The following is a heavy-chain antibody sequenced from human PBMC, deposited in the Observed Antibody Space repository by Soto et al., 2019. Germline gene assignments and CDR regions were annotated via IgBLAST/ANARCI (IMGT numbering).Heavy chain of an antibody. D-gene: IGHD3-22*01. Sequence: QITLKESGPTLVKPTQTLTLTCTFSGFSLSTSGVGVGWIRQPPGKALEWLALIYWDDDKRYSPSLKSRVTITKDTSKNQVVLTMTNMDPVDTATYYCAPYDSSAPLGGGDAFDIWGQGTMVTVSS. CDR2: IYWDDDK. J-gene: IGHJ3*02. CDR1: GFSLSTSGVG. V-gene: IGHV2-5*02. CDR3: APYDSSAPLGGGDAFDI.